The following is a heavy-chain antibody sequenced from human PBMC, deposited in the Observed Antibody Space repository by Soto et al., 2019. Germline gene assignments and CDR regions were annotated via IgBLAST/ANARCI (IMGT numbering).Heavy chain of an antibody. D-gene: IGHD3-9*01. V-gene: IGHV5-51*01. CDR2: IYPGDSDT. CDR1: GYSFTSYW. J-gene: IGHJ4*02. Sequence: PGESLKISCKGSGYSFTSYWIGWVRQMPGKGLEWMEIIYPGDSDTRYSPSFQGQVTISADKSISTAYLQWSSLKASDTAMYYCARQTRNYDILTGLDYWGQGTLVTVSS. CDR3: ARQTRNYDILTGLDY.